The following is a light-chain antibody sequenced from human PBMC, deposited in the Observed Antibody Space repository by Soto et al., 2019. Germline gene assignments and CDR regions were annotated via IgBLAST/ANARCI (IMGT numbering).Light chain of an antibody. Sequence: QSVLTQPASVSGSPGQSITISCTGTSSDIGSYNRVSWYQQPPGTAPKLIIYEVNNRPSGVPDRFSGSKSGNTASLTISGLQAEDEADYYCNSFTTSSPYVFGTGTKLTVL. J-gene: IGLJ1*01. CDR2: EVN. V-gene: IGLV2-18*02. CDR1: SSDIGSYNR. CDR3: NSFTTSSPYV.